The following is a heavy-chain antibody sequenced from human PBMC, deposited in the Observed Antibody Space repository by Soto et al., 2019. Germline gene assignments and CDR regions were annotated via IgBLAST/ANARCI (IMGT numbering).Heavy chain of an antibody. CDR3: ARHGTLLIDY. V-gene: IGHV4-39*01. CDR1: GGSISSSSYY. D-gene: IGHD1-26*01. CDR2: IYYSGST. Sequence: QLQLQESGPGLVKPSETLSLTCTVSGGSISSSSYYWGWIRQPPGKGLEWIGSIYYSGSTYYNPSLKSRVTISVDTSKNQFSLKLSSVTAADTAVYYCARHGTLLIDYWGQGTLATVSS. J-gene: IGHJ4*02.